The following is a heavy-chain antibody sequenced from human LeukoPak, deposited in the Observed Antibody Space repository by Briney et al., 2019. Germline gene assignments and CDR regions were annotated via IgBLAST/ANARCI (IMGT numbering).Heavy chain of an antibody. CDR2: INTKSGGT. CDR3: ARDTGTGDYVFDY. D-gene: IGHD4-17*01. Sequence: ASVKVSCKTSGYTFIAHFIHWVRQAPGQGPEWMGWINTKSGGTRYAQKFQGRVTVTRDTSISTADMELTSLTSDDTAVYYCARDTGTGDYVFDYWGQGTLVTVSS. CDR1: GYTFIAHF. V-gene: IGHV1-2*02. J-gene: IGHJ4*02.